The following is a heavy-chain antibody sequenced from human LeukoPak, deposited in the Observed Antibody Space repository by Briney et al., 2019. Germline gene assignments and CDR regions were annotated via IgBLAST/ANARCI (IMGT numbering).Heavy chain of an antibody. CDR2: IYSGGST. J-gene: IGHJ4*02. D-gene: IGHD4-23*01. Sequence: GGSLRLSCAASGFTVSSNYMSWVRQAPGKGLEWASVIYSGGSTYYADSVKGRFTISRHNSKNTLYLQMNSLRAEDTAVYYCSSSAQVIGGGYYFDYWGQGTLVTVSS. V-gene: IGHV3-53*04. CDR3: SSSAQVIGGGYYFDY. CDR1: GFTVSSNY.